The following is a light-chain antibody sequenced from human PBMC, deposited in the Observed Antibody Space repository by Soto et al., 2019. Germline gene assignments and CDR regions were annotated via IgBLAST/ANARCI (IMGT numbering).Light chain of an antibody. CDR3: ASYTTASTYV. CDR1: SSYVGGYNY. Sequence: QSVLTQPASVSGSPGQSITISCTGTSSYVGGYNYVSWYQQHPGQAPRLMVYDVTNRASGVSDRFSVSKSGNTVSLTISGLQAEDEADYYCASYTTASTYVFGTGTKVTVL. J-gene: IGLJ1*01. V-gene: IGLV2-14*01. CDR2: DVT.